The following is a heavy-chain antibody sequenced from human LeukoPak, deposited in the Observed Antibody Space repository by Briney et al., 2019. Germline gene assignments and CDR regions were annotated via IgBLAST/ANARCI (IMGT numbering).Heavy chain of an antibody. J-gene: IGHJ4*02. V-gene: IGHV4-59*01. CDR1: GGSIRNSY. D-gene: IGHD1-1*01. CDR3: ARWNRLIDF. CDR2: ISDSGST. Sequence: PSETLSLTCTVSGGSIRNSYWSWIRQPPGKGLEWIGYISDSGSTNYNASLKSRVTMSVDTSKNQFSLKLNSVTATDTAVYYCARWNRLIDFWGQGTLVTVSS.